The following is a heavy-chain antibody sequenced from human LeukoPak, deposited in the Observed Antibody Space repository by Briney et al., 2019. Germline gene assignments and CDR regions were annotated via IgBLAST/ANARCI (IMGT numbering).Heavy chain of an antibody. CDR2: IHPHGIF. J-gene: IGHJ5*02. V-gene: IGHV4-34*01. D-gene: IGHD2-21*02. Sequence: SETLSLTCAVHGGSCDDYYCSWIRQPPGKGLGWIGEIHPHGIFYYNSSLTSRVTISIDTSKSQFSLRLTSVTAADTAFYYCARGSDRSKAGDLWGQGSLVIVSS. CDR1: GGSCDDYY. CDR3: ARGSDRSKAGDL.